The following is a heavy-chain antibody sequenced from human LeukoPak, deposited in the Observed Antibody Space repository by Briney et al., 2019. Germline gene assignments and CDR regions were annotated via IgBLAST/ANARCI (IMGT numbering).Heavy chain of an antibody. CDR1: GGSISSYY. Sequence: SETLSLTCTVSGGSISSYYWSWIRQPPGKGLEWIGYIYYSGSTNYNPSLKSRVTISVATSKNQFSLKLSSVTAADTAVYYCARLSSSWYGGWFDPWGQGTLVTVSS. D-gene: IGHD6-13*01. CDR2: IYYSGST. J-gene: IGHJ5*02. V-gene: IGHV4-59*08. CDR3: ARLSSSWYGGWFDP.